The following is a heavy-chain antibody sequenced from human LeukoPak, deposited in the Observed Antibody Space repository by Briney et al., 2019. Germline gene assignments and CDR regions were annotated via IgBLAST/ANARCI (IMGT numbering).Heavy chain of an antibody. J-gene: IGHJ4*02. V-gene: IGHV3-23*01. CDR3: AKAPPGYSAYALPAN. Sequence: ETLSLTCAVYGGSFSGYYWSWVRQAPGKGLEWVSAISGPGGGTYYADSVKGRFTISRDNSKNTLYLQMNSLRVEDTAVYYCAKAPPGYSAYALPANWGQGTLVTVSS. CDR1: GGSFSGYY. CDR2: ISGPGGGT. D-gene: IGHD5-12*01.